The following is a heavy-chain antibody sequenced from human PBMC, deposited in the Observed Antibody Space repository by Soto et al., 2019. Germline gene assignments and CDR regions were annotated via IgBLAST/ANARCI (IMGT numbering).Heavy chain of an antibody. J-gene: IGHJ5*02. V-gene: IGHV3-53*01. CDR2: IYSGGST. CDR1: GFTVSSNY. Sequence: PGGSLRLSCAASGFTVSSNYMSWVRQAPGKGLEWVSVIYSGGSTYYADSVKGRFTISRDNSKNTLYLQMNSLRAEDTAVYYCARVGGYCSGGSCYRWFDPWGQGTLVTVS. CDR3: ARVGGYCSGGSCYRWFDP. D-gene: IGHD2-15*01.